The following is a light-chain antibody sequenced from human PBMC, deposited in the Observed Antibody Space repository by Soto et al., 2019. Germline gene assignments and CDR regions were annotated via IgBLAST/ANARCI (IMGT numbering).Light chain of an antibody. CDR3: QQLNSFPIT. CDR1: QSISSD. CDR2: GAS. J-gene: IGKJ5*01. V-gene: IGKV3-15*01. Sequence: EIVMTQSPATLSVSPVERATLSCRASQSISSDVAWYQQKPGQAPRLLIYGASTTATGIPARFSGSGSGTEFTLTITSLQPEDFATYYCQQLNSFPITFGQGTRLEI.